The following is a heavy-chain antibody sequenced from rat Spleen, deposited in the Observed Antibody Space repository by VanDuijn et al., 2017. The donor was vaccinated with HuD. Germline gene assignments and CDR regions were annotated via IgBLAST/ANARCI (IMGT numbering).Heavy chain of an antibody. CDR1: GFTFNNYW. Sequence: EVQLVESGGGLVQPGRSLKLSCVASGFTFNNYWMTWIRQAPGKGLEWIASITNTGGITYYPDSVKGRFTISRDNAKNTLYLQMDSLTSEDTATYYCARHWGPFAYWGQGTLVTVSS. CDR2: ITNTGGIT. V-gene: IGHV5-31*01. D-gene: IGHD3-1*01. J-gene: IGHJ3*01. CDR3: ARHWGPFAY.